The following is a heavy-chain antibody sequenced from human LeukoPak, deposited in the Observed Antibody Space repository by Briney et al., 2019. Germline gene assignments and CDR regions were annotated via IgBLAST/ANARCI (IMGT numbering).Heavy chain of an antibody. CDR2: INSDGSST. Sequence: GGSLRLSCAASGFTFSSYWMHWVRQAPGKGLVWVSRINSDGSSTSYADSVKGRFTISRDNAKNTLYLQMNSLRAEDTAVYYCARGHCSSTSCYVFDYWGQGTLVTVSS. CDR1: GFTFSSYW. CDR3: ARGHCSSTSCYVFDY. V-gene: IGHV3-74*01. J-gene: IGHJ4*02. D-gene: IGHD2-2*01.